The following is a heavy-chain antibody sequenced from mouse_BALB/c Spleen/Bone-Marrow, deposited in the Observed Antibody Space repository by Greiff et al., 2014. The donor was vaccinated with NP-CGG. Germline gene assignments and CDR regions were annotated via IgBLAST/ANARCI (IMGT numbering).Heavy chain of an antibody. J-gene: IGHJ4*01. Sequence: VQLKESGGGLVKPGGSLKLSCAASGFTFGSYAMSWVRQSPEKRLEWVAEISSGGSYTYYPDAVTGRFTISRDNAKNTLYLEMSSLRSEDTAMYYCARDHYGYYTMDYWGQGTSVTVSS. CDR2: ISSGGSYT. D-gene: IGHD1-2*01. V-gene: IGHV5-9-4*01. CDR3: ARDHYGYYTMDY. CDR1: GFTFGSYA.